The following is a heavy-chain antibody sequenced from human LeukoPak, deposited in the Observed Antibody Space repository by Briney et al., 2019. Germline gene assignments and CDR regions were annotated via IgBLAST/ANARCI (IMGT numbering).Heavy chain of an antibody. J-gene: IGHJ3*02. CDR2: ISSSGGTI. CDR3: ARHDGDAFDI. Sequence: GGSLRLSCAASGFTFSSYEMNWVRQAPGKGLDCLSYISSSGGTIYYADSVKGRFTISRDNAKNSLYLQMNSLRAEDTAVYYCARHDGDAFDIWGQGTMVTVSS. V-gene: IGHV3-48*03. CDR1: GFTFSSYE. D-gene: IGHD3-16*01.